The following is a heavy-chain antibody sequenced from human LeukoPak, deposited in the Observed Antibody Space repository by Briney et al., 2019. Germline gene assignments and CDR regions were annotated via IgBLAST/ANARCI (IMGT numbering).Heavy chain of an antibody. V-gene: IGHV3-23*01. CDR1: RFTFSSYA. Sequence: GGSLRLSCAASRFTFSSYAMSWVRQAPGKGLEWVSAISGSGGSTYYADSVKGRFTISRDNSKNTLYLQMNSLRAEDTAVYYCAKDRYSSGWRTYSDYWGQGTLVTVSS. CDR3: AKDRYSSGWRTYSDY. J-gene: IGHJ4*02. D-gene: IGHD6-19*01. CDR2: ISGSGGST.